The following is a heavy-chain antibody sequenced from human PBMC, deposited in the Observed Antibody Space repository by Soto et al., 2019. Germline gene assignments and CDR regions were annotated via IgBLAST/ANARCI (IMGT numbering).Heavy chain of an antibody. CDR2: IYYSGST. CDR3: ARHESRVAVAGSDAFDI. J-gene: IGHJ3*02. CDR1: GGSISSYY. V-gene: IGHV4-59*08. D-gene: IGHD6-19*01. Sequence: QVQLQESGPGLVKPSETLSLTCTVSGGSISSYYWSWIRQPPGKGLEWIGYIYYSGSTNYNPSLNSRVSISVDTSKNQFSLKLSSVTAADTAVYYWARHESRVAVAGSDAFDIWGQGTMVTVSS.